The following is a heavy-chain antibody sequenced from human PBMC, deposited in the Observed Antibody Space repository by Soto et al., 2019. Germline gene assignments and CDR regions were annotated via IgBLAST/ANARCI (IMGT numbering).Heavy chain of an antibody. J-gene: IGHJ4*02. D-gene: IGHD4-4*01. CDR1: GFTFSSYS. CDR2: ISSSSSYI. Sequence: GGSLRLSCAASGFTFSSYSMNWVRQAPGKGLEWVSSISSSSSYIYYADSVKGRFTISRDNAKNSLYLQMNSLRAEDTAVYYCATTPYSNYEYFDYWGQGTLVTVSS. V-gene: IGHV3-21*01. CDR3: ATTPYSNYEYFDY.